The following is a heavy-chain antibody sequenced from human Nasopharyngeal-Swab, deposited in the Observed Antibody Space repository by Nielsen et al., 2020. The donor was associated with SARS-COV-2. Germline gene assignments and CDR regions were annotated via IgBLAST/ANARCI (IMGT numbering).Heavy chain of an antibody. J-gene: IGHJ6*02. Sequence: GESLKISCAASGFTFSSYAMHWVRQAPGKGLEWVAVISYDGTNKYYADSVKGRFTISRDNSKNTMYVQMNSLRAEDTAVYYCAKSYSGYDTYGGFDHYYYYGMDVWGQGTTVTVSS. V-gene: IGHV3-30-3*02. D-gene: IGHD5-12*01. CDR2: ISYDGTNK. CDR1: GFTFSSYA. CDR3: AKSYSGYDTYGGFDHYYYYGMDV.